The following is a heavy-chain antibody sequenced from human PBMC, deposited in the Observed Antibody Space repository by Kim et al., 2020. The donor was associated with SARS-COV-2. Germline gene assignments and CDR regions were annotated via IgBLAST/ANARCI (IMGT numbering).Heavy chain of an antibody. V-gene: IGHV4-61*01. Sequence: SETLSLTCTVSGDSVRSSSYNWSWVRQPPGKGLEWIGYIHYSGKTIYNPSLKSRVTISVDTSKNQFSLNLSSVTAADTAVYYCARDRRNCGDNCYSKWGQGALVTVSS. CDR1: GDSVRSSSYN. D-gene: IGHD2-15*01. J-gene: IGHJ4*02. CDR3: ARDRRNCGDNCYSK. CDR2: IHYSGKT.